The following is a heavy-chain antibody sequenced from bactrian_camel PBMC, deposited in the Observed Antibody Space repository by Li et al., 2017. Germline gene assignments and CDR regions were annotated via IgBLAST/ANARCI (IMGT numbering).Heavy chain of an antibody. D-gene: IGHD1*01. CDR3: AASEGGHCWSTEIGPFGL. CDR1: KSTYSSNF. J-gene: IGHJ4*01. V-gene: IGHV3S57*01. CDR2: FHGAGRT. Sequence: VQAGGSLTLNCTASSKSTYSSNFMGWFRQTPGKEREGVAVFHGAGRTYADSVKDRFTVSQDSAKNTMYLQMDSLKPEDTGMYSCAASEGGHCWSTEIGPFGLWGQGTQVTVS.